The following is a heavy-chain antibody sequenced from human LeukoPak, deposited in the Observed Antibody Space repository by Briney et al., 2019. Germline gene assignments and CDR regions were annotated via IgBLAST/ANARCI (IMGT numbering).Heavy chain of an antibody. D-gene: IGHD3-10*01. J-gene: IGHJ4*02. CDR3: ASLRRFGELFY. CDR2: IYYSGST. Sequence: SETLSLTCTVSGGSISSSSYYWGWIRQPPGKGLEWIGSIYYSGSTYYNPSLKSRVTISVDTSKNQFSLKLSSVTAADTAVYYCASLRRFGELFYWGQGTLVTVSS. V-gene: IGHV4-39*07. CDR1: GGSISSSSYY.